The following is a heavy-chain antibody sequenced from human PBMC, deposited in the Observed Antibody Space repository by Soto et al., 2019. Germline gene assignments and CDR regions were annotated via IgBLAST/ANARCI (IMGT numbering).Heavy chain of an antibody. CDR2: IKQDGNEE. V-gene: IGHV3-7*04. J-gene: IGHJ4*02. Sequence: EVQLVESGGGLVQPGGSLRLSCAASGFTFSTYWMNWVGQAPGKGLEWVANIKQDGNEEHYVDSVKGRFTISRDSAKNSLYLQMNSLRAEDTAVYYCARGAAAGFPFPDYWGQGTPVTVSS. CDR3: ARGAAAGFPFPDY. D-gene: IGHD6-13*01. CDR1: GFTFSTYW.